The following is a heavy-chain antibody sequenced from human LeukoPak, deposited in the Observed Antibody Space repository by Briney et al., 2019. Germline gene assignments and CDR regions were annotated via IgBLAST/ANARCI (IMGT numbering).Heavy chain of an antibody. CDR2: INPNSGGT. CDR3: ARLVVVTASIDY. CDR1: GYTFTGYY. Sequence: GASVKVSCKASGYTFTGYYMHWVRQAPGQGLVWMGRINPNSGGTNYAQKFQGRVTMTRDTSISTAYMELSRLRSDDTAVYYCARLVVVTASIDYWGQGTLVTVSS. J-gene: IGHJ4*02. D-gene: IGHD2-21*02. V-gene: IGHV1-2*06.